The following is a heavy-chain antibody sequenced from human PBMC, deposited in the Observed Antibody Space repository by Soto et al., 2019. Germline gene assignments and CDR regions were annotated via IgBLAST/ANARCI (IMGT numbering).Heavy chain of an antibody. J-gene: IGHJ5*02. CDR3: AREGLGYCSSTSCYGVGWFDP. CDR1: GYTFTSYG. D-gene: IGHD2-2*01. Sequence: ASVKVSCKASGYTFTSYGISWVRQASGQGLEWMGWISAYNGNTNYAQKLQGRVTMTTDTSTSTAYMELRSLRSDDTAVYYCAREGLGYCSSTSCYGVGWFDPWGQGTLVTVSS. V-gene: IGHV1-18*01. CDR2: ISAYNGNT.